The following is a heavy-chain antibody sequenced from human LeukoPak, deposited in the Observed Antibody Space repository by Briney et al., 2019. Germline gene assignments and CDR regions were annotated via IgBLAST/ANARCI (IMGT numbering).Heavy chain of an antibody. V-gene: IGHV4-38-2*01. CDR3: AKHIVVVPAAILVDASDI. J-gene: IGHJ3*02. D-gene: IGHD2-2*01. CDR1: GYSISSGYY. Sequence: PSETLSLTCAVSGYSISSGYYWGWIRQPRGKGLVWIGSIYDRGSTYYNPSLKSRVTTSVDTSKNQFSLKLNSVTAADTAVYYCAKHIVVVPAAILVDASDIWGQGTMVTVSS. CDR2: IYDRGST.